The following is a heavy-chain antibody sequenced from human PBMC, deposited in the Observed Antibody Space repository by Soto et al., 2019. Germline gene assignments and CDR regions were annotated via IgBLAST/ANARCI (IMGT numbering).Heavy chain of an antibody. CDR3: ARRLFSSTWPSYFDY. V-gene: IGHV4-39*01. CDR2: IHYSGST. Sequence: SETLSLTCTVSGDSITSTSYYWGWIRQPSGKGLEWIGCIHYSGSTYYNPSLRSRVTSSVDTSKNQFSLKVSSVTAADTAVYYCARRLFSSTWPSYFDYWGEGTLVTVSS. D-gene: IGHD6-13*01. J-gene: IGHJ4*02. CDR1: GDSITSTSYY.